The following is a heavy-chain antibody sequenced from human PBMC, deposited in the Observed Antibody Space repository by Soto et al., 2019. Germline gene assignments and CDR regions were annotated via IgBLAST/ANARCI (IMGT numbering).Heavy chain of an antibody. CDR2: IYYSGST. D-gene: IGHD7-27*01. Sequence: QVQLQESGPGLVKPSRTLSLTCTVSGGSISSGGYYWSWIRQHPGKGLEWIGYIYYSGSTYYNPSLESRVTISVDTSKNQFSLKLSSVTAADTAVYYCAREARGSDWGYGMDVWGQGTTVTFSS. V-gene: IGHV4-31*03. CDR3: AREARGSDWGYGMDV. CDR1: GGSISSGGYY. J-gene: IGHJ6*02.